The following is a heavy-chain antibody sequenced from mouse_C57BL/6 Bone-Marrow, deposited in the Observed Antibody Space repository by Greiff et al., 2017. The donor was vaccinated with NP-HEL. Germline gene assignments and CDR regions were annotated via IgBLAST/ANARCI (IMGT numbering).Heavy chain of an antibody. CDR3: ERGRKTLWFAY. V-gene: IGHV5-17*01. Sequence: EVMLVESGGGLVKPGGSLKLSCAASGFTFSDYGMHWVRQAPEKGLEWVAYISSGSSTIYYPDTVKGRFTISRDNAKNTLFLQMTSLRSEDTAMYYCERGRKTLWFAYWGQGTLVTVSA. J-gene: IGHJ3*01. CDR1: GFTFSDYG. CDR2: ISSGSSTI.